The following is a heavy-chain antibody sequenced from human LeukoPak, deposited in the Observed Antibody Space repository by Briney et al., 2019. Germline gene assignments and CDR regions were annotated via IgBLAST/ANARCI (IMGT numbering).Heavy chain of an antibody. CDR2: ISSSSSYI. CDR1: GFTFSSYS. V-gene: IGHV3-21*01. D-gene: IGHD6-13*01. Sequence: GRFLRLSCAASGFTFSSYSMNWVRQAPGKGLEWVSSISSSSSYIYYADSVKGRFTISRDNAKNSLYLQMNSLRAEDTAVYYCARDYPTAVYAFDIWGQGTMVTVSS. CDR3: ARDYPTAVYAFDI. J-gene: IGHJ3*02.